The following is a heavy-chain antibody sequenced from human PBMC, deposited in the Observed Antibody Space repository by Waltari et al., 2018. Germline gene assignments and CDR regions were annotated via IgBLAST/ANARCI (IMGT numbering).Heavy chain of an antibody. D-gene: IGHD4-17*01. CDR1: GFHFRDDS. J-gene: IGHJ5*02. V-gene: IGHV3-11*04. Sequence: QVQLVESGGGLVKPGGYLRLPCPASGFHFRDDSLNWIRQAPGKGLEWVSYISSSGITIYYADSVKGRFTISRDNAKNSLYLQMNSLRAEDTAVYYCATTVTTIYNWFDPWGQGTLVTVSS. CDR2: ISSSGITI. CDR3: ATTVTTIYNWFDP.